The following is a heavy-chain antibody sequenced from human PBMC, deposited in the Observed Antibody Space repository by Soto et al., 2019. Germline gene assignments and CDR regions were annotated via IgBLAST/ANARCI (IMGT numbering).Heavy chain of an antibody. Sequence: ASVKVSCKTSGYTFTTYAMHWVRQAPGQRLEWMGWINIGNGDTKFSQKFQGRVTITADESTSTAYMELSSLRSEDTAVYYCASNLPPSSWYVSHLNYYYYGMDVWGQGTTVTVSS. D-gene: IGHD6-13*01. CDR1: GYTFTTYA. J-gene: IGHJ6*02. V-gene: IGHV1-3*04. CDR2: INIGNGDT. CDR3: ASNLPPSSWYVSHLNYYYYGMDV.